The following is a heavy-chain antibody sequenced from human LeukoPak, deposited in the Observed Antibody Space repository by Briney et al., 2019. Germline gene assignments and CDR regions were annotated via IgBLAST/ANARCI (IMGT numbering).Heavy chain of an antibody. J-gene: IGHJ3*02. CDR2: ISSSGSTK. CDR1: GFTFSSYE. V-gene: IGHV3-48*03. CDR3: ARVRATGAFDI. Sequence: PGGSLRLSCAASGFTFSSYEMNWVRQAPGKGLEWVSYISSSGSTKYYADSVKGRFTISRDNAKNSLYLQMNSLRAEDTAVYYCARVRATGAFDIWGQGTMVTVSS.